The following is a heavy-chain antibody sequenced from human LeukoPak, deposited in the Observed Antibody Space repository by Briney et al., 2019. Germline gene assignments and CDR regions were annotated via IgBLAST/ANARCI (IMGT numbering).Heavy chain of an antibody. CDR1: GYTFSSYG. V-gene: IGHV1-18*04. CDR2: ISAYNGDT. Sequence: GASVKVSCEASGYTFSSYGFNWVRQAPEQGLEWMGWISAYNGDTNYAQKFQGRVTMTTDTSTSTAYMELRSLRSDDTAVYYCARDMVRGVDYWGQGTLVTVSS. CDR3: ARDMVRGVDY. D-gene: IGHD3-10*01. J-gene: IGHJ4*02.